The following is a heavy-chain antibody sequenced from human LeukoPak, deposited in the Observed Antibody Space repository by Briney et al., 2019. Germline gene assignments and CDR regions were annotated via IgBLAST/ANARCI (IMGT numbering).Heavy chain of an antibody. Sequence: SETLSLTCTVSGGSISSYYWSWIRQPPGKGLEWIGYIYYSGSTNYNPSLKSRVTISVDTSKNQFSLKLSSVTAADTAVYYCASPGGFGSGYYFDYWGQGTLVTVSS. CDR1: GGSISSYY. D-gene: IGHD1-26*01. J-gene: IGHJ4*02. CDR3: ASPGGFGSGYYFDY. CDR2: IYYSGST. V-gene: IGHV4-59*12.